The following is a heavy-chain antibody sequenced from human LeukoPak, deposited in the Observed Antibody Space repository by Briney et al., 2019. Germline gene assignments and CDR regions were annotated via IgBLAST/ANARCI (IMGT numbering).Heavy chain of an antibody. Sequence: ASVKVSCKASGYTFTSYGIRWVRQAPGQGLEWMGWISAYNGNTNYAQKLQGRVTMTTDTSTSTAYMELRSLRSDDTAVYYCARQTLEWLLIRDYYYYGMDVWGQGTTVTVSS. J-gene: IGHJ6*02. CDR2: ISAYNGNT. V-gene: IGHV1-18*01. CDR3: ARQTLEWLLIRDYYYYGMDV. CDR1: GYTFTSYG. D-gene: IGHD3-3*01.